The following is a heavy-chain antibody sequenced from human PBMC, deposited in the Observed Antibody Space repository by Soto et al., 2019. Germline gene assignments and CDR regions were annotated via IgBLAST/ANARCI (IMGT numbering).Heavy chain of an antibody. CDR1: GYTFASYA. J-gene: IGHJ4*02. CDR2: ISAYKGNT. Sequence: VPLMQSGAEVKKPGASVKVSCKTSGYTFASYAISWMRHAPGQGLEWMGWISAYKGNTNYAQKIPGRLTSTTDAYTSTAYRELRSLSSDDTAVYYCARDPPPPDYWGQGMLVTISS. V-gene: IGHV1-18*01. CDR3: ARDPPPPDY.